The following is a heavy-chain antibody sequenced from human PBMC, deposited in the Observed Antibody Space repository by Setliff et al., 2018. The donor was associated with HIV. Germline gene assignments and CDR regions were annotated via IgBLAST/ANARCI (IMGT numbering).Heavy chain of an antibody. J-gene: IGHJ5*02. CDR3: AALSLRTNTVYGVISTRFDP. Sequence: GGSLRLSCAASGFAFSGFWMSWARQAPGKGLEWVANINEDGSKKYYVDSVKGRFTISRDNAKNSLYLQMNSLRADDTAVYYCAALSLRTNTVYGVISTRFDPWGQGTLVTVSS. CDR2: INEDGSKK. D-gene: IGHD2-8*01. CDR1: GFAFSGFW. V-gene: IGHV3-7*03.